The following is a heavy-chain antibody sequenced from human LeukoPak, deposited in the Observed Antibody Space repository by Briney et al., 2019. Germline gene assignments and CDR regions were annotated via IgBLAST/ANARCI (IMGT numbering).Heavy chain of an antibody. Sequence: GGSLRLSCAASGFTFSSYSMNWVRQAPGKGLEWVSSISSSSSYIYYADSVKGRFTISRDNAKNSLYLQMNSLRAEDTAVYYCARVYGILTGYYFWGQGTLVTVSS. CDR1: GFTFSSYS. V-gene: IGHV3-21*01. J-gene: IGHJ4*02. D-gene: IGHD3-9*01. CDR3: ARVYGILTGYYF. CDR2: ISSSSSYI.